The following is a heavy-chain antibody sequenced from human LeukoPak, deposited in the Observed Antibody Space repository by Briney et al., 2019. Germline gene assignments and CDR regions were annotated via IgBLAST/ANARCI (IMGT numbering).Heavy chain of an antibody. CDR1: GGSIKNYY. CDR3: ARHRSDTGGKKGVNWFDP. D-gene: IGHD4-23*01. CDR2: IYFGGTT. V-gene: IGHV4-59*01. Sequence: PSETLSLTCSVSGGSIKNYYWSWIRQPPGKGLEWLGNIYFGGTTDYNSSLKSRPTISVDTFKSQLSLNLQSVTAADTATYYCARHRSDTGGKKGVNWFDPWGQGTLVTVSS. J-gene: IGHJ5*02.